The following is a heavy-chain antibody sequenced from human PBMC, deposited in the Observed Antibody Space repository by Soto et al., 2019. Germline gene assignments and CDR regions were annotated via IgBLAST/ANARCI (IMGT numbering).Heavy chain of an antibody. Sequence: EVQLVESGGGLVKPGGSLRLSCAASGFTFSNAWMSWVRQAPGKGLEWVGRIKSKTDGGTTDYAAPVKGRFTISRDDSKNTLYLQMNSLKTEDTAVYYCTTEVWVVAVLMDVWGKGTTVTVSS. D-gene: IGHD2-15*01. CDR1: GFTFSNAW. CDR2: IKSKTDGGTT. CDR3: TTEVWVVAVLMDV. J-gene: IGHJ6*03. V-gene: IGHV3-15*01.